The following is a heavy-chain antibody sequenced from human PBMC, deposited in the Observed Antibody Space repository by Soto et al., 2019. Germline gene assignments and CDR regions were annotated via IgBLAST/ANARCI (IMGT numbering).Heavy chain of an antibody. CDR2: IKQDGSDN. CDR3: ARDGVITFGGVIVLDY. J-gene: IGHJ4*02. D-gene: IGHD3-16*02. CDR1: GFTFSDYW. V-gene: IGHV3-7*01. Sequence: EVQLVESGGGLVQPGGSLRLSCAASGFTFSDYWMSWVRQAPGKGLEWVANIKQDGSDNYYADSVNGRFTISRDNAKNSLHLQMNSLRDEDSAVYYCARDGVITFGGVIVLDYWGQGTLVTVSS.